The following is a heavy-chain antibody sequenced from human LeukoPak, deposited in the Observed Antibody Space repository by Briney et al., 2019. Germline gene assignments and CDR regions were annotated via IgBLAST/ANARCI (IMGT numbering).Heavy chain of an antibody. CDR2: IKEDGSEK. V-gene: IGHV3-7*04. J-gene: IGHJ4*02. CDR3: ARGGSDLDY. CDR1: GFTFSNYW. Sequence: GGSLRLSCAASGFTFSNYWMTWVRQAPGEGLEWVANIKEDGSEKYYAGSVEGRFTVSRDYSKNSLSLQMYSLRAEDTAVYYCARGGSDLDYWGQGTLVTVSS.